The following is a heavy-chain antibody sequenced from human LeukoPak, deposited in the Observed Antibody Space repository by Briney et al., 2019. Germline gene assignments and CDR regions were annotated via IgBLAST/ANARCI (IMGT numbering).Heavy chain of an antibody. D-gene: IGHD4-17*01. V-gene: IGHV3-23*01. J-gene: IGHJ4*02. CDR3: AKSLDGDTKGY. CDR2: LSGSGGTT. CDR1: GFPFSTYA. Sequence: GSLRLSCAASGFPFSTYAMSWVRQAPGKGLEWVSTLSGSGGTTYYAASVRGRFTISRDNSKNTLYLQMNSLRAEDTAVYYCAKSLDGDTKGYWGQGTQVTVSS.